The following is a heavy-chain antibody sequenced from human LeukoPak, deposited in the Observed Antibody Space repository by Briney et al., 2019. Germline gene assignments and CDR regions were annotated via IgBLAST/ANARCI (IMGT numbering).Heavy chain of an antibody. Sequence: GGSLRLSCAASGFTLSSDAMNWVRQAPGKGLEWVSGISDSGGNTYYADSVKGGFTISRDKSKKTVDLQMNSLRAEDTAVYYCAKGTMHDYWGQGTLVTLSP. D-gene: IGHD4/OR15-4a*01. CDR1: GFTLSSDA. J-gene: IGHJ4*02. CDR3: AKGTMHDY. V-gene: IGHV3-23*01. CDR2: ISDSGGNT.